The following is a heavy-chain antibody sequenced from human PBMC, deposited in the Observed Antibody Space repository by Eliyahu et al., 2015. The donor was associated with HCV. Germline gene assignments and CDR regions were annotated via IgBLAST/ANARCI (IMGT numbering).Heavy chain of an antibody. J-gene: IGHJ3*01. CDR3: AHRLHTLDV. CDR1: GFSLITTGVG. CDR2: IYWDDDV. V-gene: IGHV2-5*02. Sequence: QITLKQTGPTLLKPTQTLTLTCSFSGFSLITTGVGVGWXRXPPGKSLEWLALIYWDDDVLYXASLKTRLTVTKDTSKNQVVLTLTNVDTVDTATYYCAHRLHTLDVWGHGTRVAVSS.